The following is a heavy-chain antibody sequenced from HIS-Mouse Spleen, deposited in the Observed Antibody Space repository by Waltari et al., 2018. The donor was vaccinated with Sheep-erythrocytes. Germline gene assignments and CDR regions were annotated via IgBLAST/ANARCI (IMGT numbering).Heavy chain of an antibody. CDR3: ARSDIRSSGWLDY. J-gene: IGHJ4*02. Sequence: EVQLVESGGGLVQPGGSLRLSCAASGFTFSSYWMHWVRQAPGKGLVWGSRCNRDGSSTSYADSVKGRFTISRDNAKNTLYLQMNSLRAEDTAVYYCARSDIRSSGWLDYWGQGTLVTVSS. CDR1: GFTFSSYW. D-gene: IGHD6-19*01. CDR2: CNRDGSST. V-gene: IGHV3-74*01.